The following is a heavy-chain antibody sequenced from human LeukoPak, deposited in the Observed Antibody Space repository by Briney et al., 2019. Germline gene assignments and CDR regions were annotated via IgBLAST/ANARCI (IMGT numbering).Heavy chain of an antibody. V-gene: IGHV5-51*01. CDR2: IYLGDSDT. D-gene: IGHD4-17*01. Sequence: GESLKISCTGSGYSFTSYWIGWVRQMPGKGLGWMGIIYLGDSDTRYNPSFDGLVTISADTSISTAYLQWSSLKASDTAMYYCARHVNDYGDMYYYYMDVWGKGTTVTVSS. CDR3: ARHVNDYGDMYYYYMDV. J-gene: IGHJ6*03. CDR1: GYSFTSYW.